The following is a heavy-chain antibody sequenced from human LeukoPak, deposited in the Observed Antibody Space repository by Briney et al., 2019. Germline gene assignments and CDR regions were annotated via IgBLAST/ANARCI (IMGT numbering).Heavy chain of an antibody. V-gene: IGHV4-4*07. CDR1: GGSINNYY. J-gene: IGHJ4*02. CDR2: IYTSGST. CDR3: ARGGTSVDY. Sequence: SETLSLTCTVSGGSINNYYWTWIRQPAGKGLEWVGRIYTSGSTNYNPSLKSRVTMSVDTSKNQLSLKLSSVTAADTAVYYCARGGTSVDYWGQGTLVTVSS.